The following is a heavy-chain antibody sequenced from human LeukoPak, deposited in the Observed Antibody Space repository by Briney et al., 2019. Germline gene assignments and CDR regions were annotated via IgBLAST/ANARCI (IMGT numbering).Heavy chain of an antibody. V-gene: IGHV3-23*01. D-gene: IGHD3-10*01. CDR3: AKDHGSGSYFFWFDP. Sequence: GGSLRLSCVASGFTFSDYAMSWVRQSPGKGLEWVSAISGSGGSTYYADSVKGRFTISRDNSKNTLYLQMNSLRAEDTAVYYCAKDHGSGSYFFWFDPWGQGTLVTVSS. J-gene: IGHJ5*02. CDR1: GFTFSDYA. CDR2: ISGSGGST.